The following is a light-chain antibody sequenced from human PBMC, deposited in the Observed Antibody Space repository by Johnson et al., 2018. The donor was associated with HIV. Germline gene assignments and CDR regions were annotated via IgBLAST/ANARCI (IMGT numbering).Light chain of an antibody. CDR3: GTWDSSLNVEV. CDR1: SSNIGNNY. V-gene: IGLV1-51*01. Sequence: QSVLTQPPSVSAAPGQKVTISCSGSSSNIGNNYVSWYQQLPGTAPKLLISDNNKRPSGIPDRFSGSKSGTSATLVISGLQTGDEADYYCGTWDSSLNVEVFGTGTRVTVL. CDR2: DNN. J-gene: IGLJ1*01.